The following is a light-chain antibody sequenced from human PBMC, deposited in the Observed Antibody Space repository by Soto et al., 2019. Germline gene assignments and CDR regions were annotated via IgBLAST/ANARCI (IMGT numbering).Light chain of an antibody. CDR3: QQRSNWPLT. V-gene: IGKV3-11*01. CDR1: QSVSSN. J-gene: IGKJ4*01. Sequence: EIVMTQSPATLSVSPGERDTLSCRASQSVSSNLAWYQQKPGQAPRLLIYDASNRATGIPARFSGSGSGKDLTLTISSLEPEDFAVYYCQQRSNWPLTFGEGTKVDIK. CDR2: DAS.